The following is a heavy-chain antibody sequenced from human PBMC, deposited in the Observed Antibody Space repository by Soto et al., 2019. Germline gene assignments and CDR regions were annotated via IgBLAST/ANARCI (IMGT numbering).Heavy chain of an antibody. V-gene: IGHV4-39*01. CDR1: GGSISSSSYY. D-gene: IGHD1-26*01. J-gene: IGHJ6*02. CDR3: GRLSGSYYYYGMDV. CDR2: IYYSGST. Sequence: SETLSLTCTVSGGSISSSSYYWGWIRQPPGKGLEWIGSIYYSGSTYYNPSLKSRVTISVDTSKNQFSLKLSSVTAADTAVYYCGRLSGSYYYYGMDVWGQGTTVTVSS.